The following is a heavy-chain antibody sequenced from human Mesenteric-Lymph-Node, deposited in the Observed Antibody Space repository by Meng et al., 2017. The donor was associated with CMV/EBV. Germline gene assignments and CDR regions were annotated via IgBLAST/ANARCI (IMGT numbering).Heavy chain of an antibody. Sequence: SVKVSCKASGFTFTSSAVQWVRQARGQRLEWTGWIVVGSGNTNYAQKFQERVTITRDMSTSTAYMELSSLRSEDTAVYYCAADRGYCSSTSCHAYYGMDVWGQGTTVTVSS. CDR1: GFTFTSSA. J-gene: IGHJ6*02. CDR2: IVVGSGNT. V-gene: IGHV1-58*01. CDR3: AADRGYCSSTSCHAYYGMDV. D-gene: IGHD2-2*01.